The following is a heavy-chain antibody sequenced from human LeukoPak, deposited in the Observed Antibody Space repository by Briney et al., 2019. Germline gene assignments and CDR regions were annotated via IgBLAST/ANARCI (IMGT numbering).Heavy chain of an antibody. J-gene: IGHJ4*02. CDR2: IYSGGST. CDR1: GFIVSSNY. CDR3: ATGGRSGVALEQ. Sequence: GGSLRLSCAVSGFIVSSNYMTWVRQAPGKGLEWVSVIYSGGSTYYADSVMGRFTSSRDSSKTTLFLQMNSLRAEDTAVYYCATGGRSGVALEQWGQGTLVTVSS. V-gene: IGHV3-53*01. D-gene: IGHD3-3*01.